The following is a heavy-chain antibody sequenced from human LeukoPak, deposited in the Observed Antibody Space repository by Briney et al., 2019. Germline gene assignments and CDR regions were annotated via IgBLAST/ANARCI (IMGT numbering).Heavy chain of an antibody. CDR2: INHSGST. J-gene: IGHJ4*02. CDR1: GGSFSGYY. CDR3: ARGRGLWSKGRVHDFDY. D-gene: IGHD3-10*01. Sequence: SETLSLTYAVYGGSFSGYYWSWIRQPPGKGLEWIGEINHSGSTNYNPSLKSRVTISVDTSKNQFSLKLSSVTAADTAVYYCARGRGLWSKGRVHDFDYWGQGALVTVSS. V-gene: IGHV4-34*01.